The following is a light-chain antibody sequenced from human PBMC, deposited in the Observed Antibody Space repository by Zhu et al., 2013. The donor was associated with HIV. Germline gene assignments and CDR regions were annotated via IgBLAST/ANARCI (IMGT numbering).Light chain of an antibody. J-gene: IGKJ1*01. CDR3: MQALQTPPWT. V-gene: IGKV2-28*01. Sequence: DIVMTQSPLSLPVTPGEPASISCRSSQSLLHSNGYNYLDWYLQKPGQSPQLLIYLGSQRASGVPDRFSGSGSGTDFTLEIRRVEAEDVGVYYCMQALQTPPWTFGQGTTV. CDR1: QSLLHSNGYNY. CDR2: LGS.